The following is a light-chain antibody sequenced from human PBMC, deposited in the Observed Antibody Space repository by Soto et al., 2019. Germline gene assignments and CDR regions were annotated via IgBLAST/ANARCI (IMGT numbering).Light chain of an antibody. Sequence: QSALTQPASVFGSPGQSITFSCTGTSSDVGGYNFVSWYQQHPGKAPKLIIFDVSGRPSGVPNRFSGSKSGNTASLTVSGLQAEDEGDYYCCSYAGNFIWVFGGGTKVTVL. CDR3: CSYAGNFIWV. CDR2: DVS. CDR1: SSDVGGYNF. V-gene: IGLV2-14*03. J-gene: IGLJ3*02.